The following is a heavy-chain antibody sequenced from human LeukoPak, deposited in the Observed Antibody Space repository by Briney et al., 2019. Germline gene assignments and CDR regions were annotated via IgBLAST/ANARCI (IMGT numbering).Heavy chain of an antibody. J-gene: IGHJ4*02. Sequence: PGGSLRLSCAASGFSFSSYWMAWVRQAPGKGLERVANIKQDGNEKHSVDSVKGRFTISRDNAKNSVYLQMNSLRAEDTAVYYCARDQGGALDYWGQGTLVTVSS. CDR1: GFSFSSYW. CDR2: IKQDGNEK. D-gene: IGHD3-16*01. CDR3: ARDQGGALDY. V-gene: IGHV3-7*01.